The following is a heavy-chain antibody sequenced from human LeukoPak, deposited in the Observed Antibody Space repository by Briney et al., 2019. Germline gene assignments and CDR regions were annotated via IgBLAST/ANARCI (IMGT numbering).Heavy chain of an antibody. V-gene: IGHV3-30*18. CDR2: ISYDGSNK. Sequence: GGSLRLSCAASGFTFSSYGMHWVRQAPGKGLEWVAVISYDGSNKYYADSVKGRFTISRDNSKNTLYLQMNSLRAEDTAVYYCEKGLLSRDSYGNDAIDYWGQGTLVTVSS. CDR3: EKGLLSRDSYGNDAIDY. D-gene: IGHD5-18*01. J-gene: IGHJ4*02. CDR1: GFTFSSYG.